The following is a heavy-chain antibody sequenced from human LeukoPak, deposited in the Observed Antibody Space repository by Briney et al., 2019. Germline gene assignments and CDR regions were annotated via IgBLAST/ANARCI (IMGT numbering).Heavy chain of an antibody. CDR1: GFTFSSYG. CDR2: IWYDGSNK. D-gene: IGHD5-12*01. J-gene: IGHJ5*02. V-gene: IGHV3-33*01. Sequence: GASLRLSCAASGFTFSSYGMHWVRQAPGKGLEWVAVIWYDGSNKYYADSVKGRFTISRDNSKNTLYLQMNSLRAEDTAVYYCARDKGGYSGYATWFDPWGQGTLVTVSS. CDR3: ARDKGGYSGYATWFDP.